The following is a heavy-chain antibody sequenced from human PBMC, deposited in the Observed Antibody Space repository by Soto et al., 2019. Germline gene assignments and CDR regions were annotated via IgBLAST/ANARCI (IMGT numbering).Heavy chain of an antibody. CDR2: VYHSGTT. CDR1: VAYISTNNW. V-gene: IGHV4-4*02. CDR3: ARAKLCNTITCPHSFDI. Sequence: SETLSLTCDISVAYISTNNWWSCVRQSPVQGLGWIAEVYHSGTTNSNPSLKSRVTISVDTSKNQFSLMLASVTAADTAVYYCARAKLCNTITCPHSFDIWGQGTLVTVSS. J-gene: IGHJ4*02. D-gene: IGHD3-10*01.